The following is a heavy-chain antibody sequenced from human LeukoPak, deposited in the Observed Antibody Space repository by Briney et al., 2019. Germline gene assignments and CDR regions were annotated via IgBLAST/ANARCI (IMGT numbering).Heavy chain of an antibody. V-gene: IGHV6-1*01. J-gene: IGHJ4*02. Sequence: SQTLSLTCAISGDSVSSNSATWNWIRQSPSRGLEWLGRTYYRSKWYNYYAVSVKSRITIIPDTSNNQFSLQLNSVTPEDTAVYYCARDKGGGVDTALAYWGQGTLVTVSS. CDR3: ARDKGGGVDTALAY. CDR1: GDSVSSNSAT. D-gene: IGHD5-18*01. CDR2: TYYRSKWYN.